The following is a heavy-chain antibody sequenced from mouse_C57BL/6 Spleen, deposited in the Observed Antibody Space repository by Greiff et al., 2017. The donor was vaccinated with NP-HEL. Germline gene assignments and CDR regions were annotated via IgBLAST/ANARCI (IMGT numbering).Heavy chain of an antibody. CDR3: ARHYDYDVNFDY. Sequence: EVQLQQSGPELVKPGASVKISCKASGYTFTDYYMNWVKQSHGKSLEWIGDINPNNGGTSYNQKFKGKATLTVDKSSSTAYMELRSLTSEDSAVYYCARHYDYDVNFDYWGQGTTLTVSS. J-gene: IGHJ2*01. CDR2: INPNNGGT. V-gene: IGHV1-26*01. D-gene: IGHD2-4*01. CDR1: GYTFTDYY.